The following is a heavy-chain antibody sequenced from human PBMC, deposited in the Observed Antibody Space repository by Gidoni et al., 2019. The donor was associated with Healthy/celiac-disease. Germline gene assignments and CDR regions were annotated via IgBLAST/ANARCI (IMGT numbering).Heavy chain of an antibody. CDR1: GFTFGDYA. Sequence: EVQLVESGGGLVKPGRSLRLSCTASGFTFGDYAMSWFRQAPGKGLEWVGFIRSKAYGGTTEYAASVKGRFTISRDDSKSIAYLQMNSLKTEDTAVYYCMVTMVRGVEYWGQGTLVTVSS. CDR3: MVTMVRGVEY. CDR2: IRSKAYGGTT. J-gene: IGHJ4*02. D-gene: IGHD3-10*01. V-gene: IGHV3-49*05.